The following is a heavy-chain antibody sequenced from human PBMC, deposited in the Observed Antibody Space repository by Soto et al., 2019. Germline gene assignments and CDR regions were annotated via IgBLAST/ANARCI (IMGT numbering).Heavy chain of an antibody. CDR3: ARESGDWPLNWFDP. CDR2: ITSDGKSK. V-gene: IGHV3-74*01. Sequence: GGSLRLSCAASGFNFTNHWMHWGRQAPGKGLVWVSRITSDGKSKAYAESVKGRFAISRDNAKNTVYLQMNGLTVEDTAVYYCARESGDWPLNWFDPWGQGTLVTVSS. CDR1: GFNFTNHW. J-gene: IGHJ5*02. D-gene: IGHD2-21*02.